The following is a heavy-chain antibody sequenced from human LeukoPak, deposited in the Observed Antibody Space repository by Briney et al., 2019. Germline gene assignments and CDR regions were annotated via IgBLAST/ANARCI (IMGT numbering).Heavy chain of an antibody. CDR2: ISGSGGST. D-gene: IGHD2-2*01. Sequence: LGGSLRLSCAASGFTFSSYAMSWVRQAPGKGLEWVSAISGSGGSTYYADSVKGRFTISRDNSKNTLYLQMNSLRAEDTAVYYCAKEKGEYCSSTSCYHNWFDPWGQGTLVTVSS. J-gene: IGHJ5*02. CDR1: GFTFSSYA. CDR3: AKEKGEYCSSTSCYHNWFDP. V-gene: IGHV3-23*01.